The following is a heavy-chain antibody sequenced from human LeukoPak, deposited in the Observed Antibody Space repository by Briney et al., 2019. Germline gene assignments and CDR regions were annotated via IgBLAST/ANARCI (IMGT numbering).Heavy chain of an antibody. CDR1: GFPFSDYY. J-gene: IGHJ5*02. Sequence: PGGPLRLSCAASGFPFSDYYRSGIRRAPGRGREWIAYITNSGDTKHYADSVKGRFIISRDNAKNSLYLQTDSLRADDTAVYYCARGASPLFDPWGQGTLVTVSS. CDR2: ITNSGDTK. V-gene: IGHV3-11*01. CDR3: ARGASPLFDP.